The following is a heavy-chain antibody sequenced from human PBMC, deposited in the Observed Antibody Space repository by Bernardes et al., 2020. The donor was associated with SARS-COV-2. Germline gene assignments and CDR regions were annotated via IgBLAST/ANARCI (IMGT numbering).Heavy chain of an antibody. CDR3: ARGRDYFWEM. Sequence: SETLSLTCASYGGSSRDSYDYYWSWIRQPPGKGLEWIGEIHHSGSTRYNPSLKSRVTTSVDTSKKQFSLNLRSVTAADTAVYYCARGRDYFWEMGGQGILVRVSS. CDR1: GGSSRDSY. CDR2: IHHSGST. D-gene: IGHD3-16*01. J-gene: IGHJ4*02. V-gene: IGHV4-34*01.